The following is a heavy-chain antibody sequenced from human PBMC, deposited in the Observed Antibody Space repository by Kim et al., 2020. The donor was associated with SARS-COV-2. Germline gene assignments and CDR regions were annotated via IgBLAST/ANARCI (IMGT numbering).Heavy chain of an antibody. J-gene: IGHJ3*02. V-gene: IGHV4-30-2*01. CDR3: AREVSGGKRAFDI. Sequence: SETLSLTCAVSGGSISSGGYSWSWIRQPPGKGLEWIGYIYHSGSTYYNPSLKSRVTISVDRSKNQFSLKLSSVTAADTAVYYCAREVSGGKRAFDIWGQGTMVTVSS. D-gene: IGHD3-10*01. CDR1: GGSISSGGYS. CDR2: IYHSGST.